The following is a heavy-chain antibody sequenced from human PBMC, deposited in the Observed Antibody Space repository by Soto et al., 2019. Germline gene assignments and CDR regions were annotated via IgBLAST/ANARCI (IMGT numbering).Heavy chain of an antibody. CDR3: AMVDVYVTPSPQDV. CDR1: GYRFTSYG. Sequence: QVQLVQSGAEVKNPGASVKVSCKASGYRFTSYGIGWVRQAPGQGLEWMGWINAYNGNTNYAQNLQGRVTLTTDTXPSTAYMEPRSLRSNDTAVYYCAMVDVYVTPSPQDVWGQGTTVTVSS. D-gene: IGHD3-16*01. V-gene: IGHV1-18*01. CDR2: INAYNGNT. J-gene: IGHJ6*02.